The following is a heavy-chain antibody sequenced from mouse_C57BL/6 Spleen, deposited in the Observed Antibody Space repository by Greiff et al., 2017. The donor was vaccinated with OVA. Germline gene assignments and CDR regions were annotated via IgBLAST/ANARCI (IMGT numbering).Heavy chain of an antibody. Sequence: VQLQQPGAELVKPGASVKMSCKASGYTFTSYWITWVKQRPGQGLEWIGDIYPGSGSTNYNEKFKSKATLTVDTSSSTAYMQLSSLTSEDSAVYYGARLGRDRNYFDYWGQGTTLTVSS. CDR1: GYTFTSYW. D-gene: IGHD4-1*01. CDR2: IYPGSGST. J-gene: IGHJ2*01. CDR3: ARLGRDRNYFDY. V-gene: IGHV1-55*01.